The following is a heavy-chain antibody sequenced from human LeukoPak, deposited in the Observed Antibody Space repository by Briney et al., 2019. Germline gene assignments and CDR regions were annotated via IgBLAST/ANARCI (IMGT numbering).Heavy chain of an antibody. CDR2: INSDGSST. D-gene: IGHD3-3*01. J-gene: IGHJ4*02. CDR3: ARDPHYDFWTGYYDY. CDR1: GFTFSSYW. V-gene: IGHV3-74*01. Sequence: GGSLRLSCAASGFTFSSYWMHWVRQAPGKGLVWVSRINSDGSSTSYADSVKGRFTISRDNAKNTLYLQMNSLRAEDTAVYYCARDPHYDFWTGYYDYWGQGTLVTVSS.